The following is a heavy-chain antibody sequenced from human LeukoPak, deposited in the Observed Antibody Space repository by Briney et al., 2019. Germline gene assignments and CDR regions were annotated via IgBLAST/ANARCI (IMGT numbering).Heavy chain of an antibody. CDR3: TTGWRWLQPSSFDY. Sequence: PGGSLRLSCAASGFTFSSYAMSWVRQAPGKGLEWVGRIKSKTDGGTTDYAAPVKGRFTISRDDSKNTLYLQMNSLKTEDTAVYYCTTGWRWLQPSSFDYWGQGTLVTVSS. CDR2: IKSKTDGGTT. J-gene: IGHJ4*02. CDR1: GFTFSSYA. D-gene: IGHD5-24*01. V-gene: IGHV3-15*01.